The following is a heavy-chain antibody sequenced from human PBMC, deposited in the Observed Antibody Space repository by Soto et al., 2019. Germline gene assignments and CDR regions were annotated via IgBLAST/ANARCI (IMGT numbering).Heavy chain of an antibody. CDR1: GYTFTSYA. J-gene: IGHJ1*01. CDR3: ARDMVPAAYTEYFQH. D-gene: IGHD2-2*01. Sequence: ASVKVSCKASGYTFTSYAMHWVRQAPGQRLEWMGWINAGNGNTKYSQKFQGRVTITRDTSASTAYMELSSLRSEDTAVYYCARDMVPAAYTEYFQHWGQGTLVTVSS. CDR2: INAGNGNT. V-gene: IGHV1-3*01.